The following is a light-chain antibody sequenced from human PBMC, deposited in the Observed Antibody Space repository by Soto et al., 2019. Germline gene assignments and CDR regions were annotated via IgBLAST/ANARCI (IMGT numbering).Light chain of an antibody. CDR3: ETWDTSLSAVV. V-gene: IGLV1-51*01. J-gene: IGLJ3*02. Sequence: QSALTQPPSVSAAPGQKVTISCSGSSSNIGNNYISWYQQFPGTAPKLLIYDNNKRPSGIPDRFSGSKSGTSATLGITGLQTGDEADYYCETWDTSLSAVVFGGGTQLTVL. CDR1: SSNIGNNY. CDR2: DNN.